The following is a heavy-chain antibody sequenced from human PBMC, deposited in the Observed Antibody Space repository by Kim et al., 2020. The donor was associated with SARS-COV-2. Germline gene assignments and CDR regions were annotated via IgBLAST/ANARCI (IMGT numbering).Heavy chain of an antibody. V-gene: IGHV7-4-1*02. D-gene: IGHD3-10*01. CDR1: GYTFTTYA. CDR2: IDTNTGNP. Sequence: ASVKVSCKASGYTFTTYAICWLRQAPGQGPEWMGWIDTNTGNPTYVQGFRGRFVFSVDTSVSTAYLEISSLNIEDTAVYYCARDIYVSQSYPLNYWGQATLVTVSS. J-gene: IGHJ4*02. CDR3: ARDIYVSQSYPLNY.